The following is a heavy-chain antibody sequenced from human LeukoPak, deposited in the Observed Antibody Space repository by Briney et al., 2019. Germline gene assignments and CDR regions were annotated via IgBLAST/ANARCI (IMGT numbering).Heavy chain of an antibody. V-gene: IGHV1-46*01. CDR1: GYTFTSCY. CDR3: ARGGCGDSAAPFDD. CDR2: INPSAGST. Sequence: AASVKVSCKTSGYTFTSCYMHWVRQGPGQGLEWMGMINPSAGSTRYAQKFQGRVTMTTDTSTSTVYMELSSLRSEDTAVYYCARGGCGDSAAPFDDWGQGTLVPVSS. D-gene: IGHD2-21*02. J-gene: IGHJ4*02.